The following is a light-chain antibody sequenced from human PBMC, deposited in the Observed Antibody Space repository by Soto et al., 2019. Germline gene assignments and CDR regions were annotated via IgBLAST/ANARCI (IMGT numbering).Light chain of an antibody. CDR1: QSVSSSY. V-gene: IGKV3-20*01. J-gene: IGKJ1*01. CDR3: QQSGSSPTWT. CDR2: GAS. Sequence: EIVLTQSPGTLSLSPGERATLSCRASQSVSSSYLAWYQQKPGQAPRLLIYGASSRATGIPDRFSGSGSGKDFTLTISRLEPEDFEVYYCQQSGSSPTWTFGQGTKVEIK.